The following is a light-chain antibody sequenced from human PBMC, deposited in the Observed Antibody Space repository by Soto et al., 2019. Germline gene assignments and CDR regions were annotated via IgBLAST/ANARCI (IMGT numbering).Light chain of an antibody. CDR3: QHYGSSPWT. CDR1: QSVRSSY. Sequence: EIVLTQSPGTLSLSPGERATLSCRASQSVRSSYLAWYQQKPGQAPRLLIYDASSRATGIPDRFSGSGSGTDFTLTISRLEHEDFAVYYCQHYGSSPWTFGQGTKVEIK. J-gene: IGKJ1*01. CDR2: DAS. V-gene: IGKV3-20*01.